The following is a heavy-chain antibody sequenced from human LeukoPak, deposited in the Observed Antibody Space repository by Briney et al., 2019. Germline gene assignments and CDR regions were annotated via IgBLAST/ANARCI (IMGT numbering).Heavy chain of an antibody. V-gene: IGHV4-34*01. CDR1: GGTFSGYY. CDR3: ARGVDFWSGYPFDY. Sequence: SETLSLTCAVYGGTFSGYYWSWIRQPPGKGLEWLGEITHSGNTNYNPSLKSRVTISVDTSKNQFSLKLSSVTAADTAVYYCARGVDFWSGYPFDYWGQGTLVTVSS. J-gene: IGHJ4*02. D-gene: IGHD3-3*01. CDR2: ITHSGNT.